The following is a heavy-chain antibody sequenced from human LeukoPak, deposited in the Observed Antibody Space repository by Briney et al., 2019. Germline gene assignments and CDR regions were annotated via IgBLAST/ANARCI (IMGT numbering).Heavy chain of an antibody. D-gene: IGHD6-13*01. CDR2: IYPGDSDT. CDR1: GYSFTSYW. CDR3: ARHLQSLYSSSRPWYYYMDV. J-gene: IGHJ6*03. V-gene: IGHV5-51*01. Sequence: GESLKISCKGSGYSFTSYWIGWVRQMPGKGLEWMGIIYPGDSDTRYSPSFQGQVTISADKSISTAYLQWSSLKASATAMYYCARHLQSLYSSSRPWYYYMDVWGKGTTVTVSS.